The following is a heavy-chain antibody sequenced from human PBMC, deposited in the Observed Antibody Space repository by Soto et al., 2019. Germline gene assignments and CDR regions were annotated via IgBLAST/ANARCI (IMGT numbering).Heavy chain of an antibody. Sequence: SETLSLTCAVSGDSISRSVWWTWVRQPPGKGLEWIGEVFHDGDTNYNPSLKSRVTMSVDKSTNDFSLKVTSVTAADTAIYYCARKAWVRFDYWGQGALVTVSS. CDR1: GDSISRSVW. CDR2: VFHDGDT. V-gene: IGHV4-4*02. D-gene: IGHD7-27*01. J-gene: IGHJ4*02. CDR3: ARKAWVRFDY.